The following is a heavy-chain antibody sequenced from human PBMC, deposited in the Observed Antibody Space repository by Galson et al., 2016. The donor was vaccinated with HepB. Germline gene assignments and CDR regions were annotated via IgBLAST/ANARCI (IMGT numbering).Heavy chain of an antibody. Sequence: SLRLSCAASGFSVTNYYMIWVRQAQGRGLEWVSVIYRAGCTYYADSVKGRFTISRDTSENTVYLQMDSLRAEDSAVYFCARGSTGQTFDSWGQGSQVTVSS. CDR3: ARGSTGQTFDS. CDR1: GFSVTNYY. D-gene: IGHD3-9*01. J-gene: IGHJ4*02. CDR2: IYRAGCT. V-gene: IGHV3-53*01.